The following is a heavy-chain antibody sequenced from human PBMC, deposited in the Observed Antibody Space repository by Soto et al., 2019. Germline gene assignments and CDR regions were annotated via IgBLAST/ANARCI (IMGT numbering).Heavy chain of an antibody. D-gene: IGHD6-6*01. J-gene: IGHJ4*02. V-gene: IGHV3-23*01. CDR2: ISGSSGAI. CDR3: AKDSLYSSSSVDS. Sequence: GGSLRLSCAASGFTFSSYAMSWVRQAPGKGLEWVSSISGSSGAIDYADSVKGRFTISRDNAKTSLYLQMNSLRPEDTAFYYCAKDSLYSSSSVDSWGQGTLVTVSS. CDR1: GFTFSSYA.